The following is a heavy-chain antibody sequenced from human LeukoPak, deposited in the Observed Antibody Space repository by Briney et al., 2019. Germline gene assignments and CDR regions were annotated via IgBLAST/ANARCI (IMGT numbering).Heavy chain of an antibody. CDR3: SIRPLSEVSY. CDR2: IRSDGSDK. CDR1: GFTFSSYG. Sequence: GGSLRLSCAASGFTFSSYGMHWVRQAPGKGLECVAFIRSDGSDKFYADSVKGRFTISRDNSTNTLYLQMNSLRAEDTAVYYCSIRPLSEVSYWGQGTLVTVSS. V-gene: IGHV3-30*02. J-gene: IGHJ4*02.